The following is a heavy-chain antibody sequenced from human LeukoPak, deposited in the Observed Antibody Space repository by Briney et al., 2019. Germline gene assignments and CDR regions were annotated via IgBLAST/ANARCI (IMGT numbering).Heavy chain of an antibody. CDR3: ASRVLRFLEWLSEGGMSYFDY. D-gene: IGHD3-3*01. Sequence: SETLSLTCAVYGGSFSGYYWSWIRQPPGKGLEWIGEINHRGSTNYNPSLKSRVTISVDTSKNQFSLKLSSVTAADTAVYYCASRVLRFLEWLSEGGMSYFDYWGRGTLVTVSS. J-gene: IGHJ4*02. V-gene: IGHV4-34*01. CDR2: INHRGST. CDR1: GGSFSGYY.